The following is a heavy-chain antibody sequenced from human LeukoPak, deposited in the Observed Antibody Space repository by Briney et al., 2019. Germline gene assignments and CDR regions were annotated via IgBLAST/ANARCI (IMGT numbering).Heavy chain of an antibody. CDR1: GFTFSSYG. J-gene: IGHJ4*02. CDR3: ARVMGGGELWFGELSPWYFDY. Sequence: GGSLRLSCAASGFTFSSYGMHWVRQAPGKGLERVAVISYDGSNKYYADSVKGRFTISRDNSKNTLYLQMNSLRAEDTAVYYCARVMGGGELWFGELSPWYFDYWGQGTLVTVSS. D-gene: IGHD3-10*01. CDR2: ISYDGSNK. V-gene: IGHV3-30*03.